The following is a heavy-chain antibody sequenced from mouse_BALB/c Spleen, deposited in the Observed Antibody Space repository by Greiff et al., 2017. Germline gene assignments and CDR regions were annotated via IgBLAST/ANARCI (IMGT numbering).Heavy chain of an antibody. V-gene: IGHV1S56*01. CDR1: GYTFTSYY. CDR3: ARHTLVLKELDY. Sequence: QVQLKESGPELVKPGASVRISCKASGYTFTSYYIHWVKQRPGQGLEWIGWIYPGNVNTKYNEKFKGKATLTADKSSSTAYMQLSSLTSEDSAVYFCARHTLVLKELDYWGQGTTLTVSS. D-gene: IGHD2-1*01. CDR2: IYPGNVNT. J-gene: IGHJ2*01.